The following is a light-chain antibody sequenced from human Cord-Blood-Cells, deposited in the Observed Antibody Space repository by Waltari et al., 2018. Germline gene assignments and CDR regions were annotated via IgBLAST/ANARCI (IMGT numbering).Light chain of an antibody. Sequence: EIVLTQSPGTLSLSPGERATLSCRASQSVSSSYLAWYQQKPGQAPRLRVYGASSRATGIPDRFSGSGSETDFTLTISRLEPEDFAVYYCQQYGSSPYTFGQGTKLEIK. CDR2: GAS. CDR1: QSVSSSY. V-gene: IGKV3-20*01. J-gene: IGKJ2*01. CDR3: QQYGSSPYT.